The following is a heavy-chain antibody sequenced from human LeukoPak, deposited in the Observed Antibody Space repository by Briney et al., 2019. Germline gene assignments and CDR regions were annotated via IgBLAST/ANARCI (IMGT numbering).Heavy chain of an antibody. CDR1: GGSISSGGYS. V-gene: IGHV4-30-2*01. D-gene: IGHD2-21*01. CDR3: ARAYSDRFDP. CDR2: IYHSGST. Sequence: PSQTLSLTCAVSGGSISSGGYSWSWIRQPPGKGLELIGYIYHSGSTYYNPSLKSRATISVDRSKNQFSLKLSSVTAADTAVYYCARAYSDRFDPWGQGTLVTVSS. J-gene: IGHJ5*02.